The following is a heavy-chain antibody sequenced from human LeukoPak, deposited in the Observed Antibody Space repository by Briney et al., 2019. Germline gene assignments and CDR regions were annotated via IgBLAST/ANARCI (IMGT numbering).Heavy chain of an antibody. CDR3: ATSVAGKVYWFDP. J-gene: IGHJ5*02. CDR1: GFTVSSNY. V-gene: IGHV3-66*01. Sequence: GGSLRLSCAASGFTVSSNYMSWVRQAPGKGLEWVSVIYSGGSTYYADSVKGRFTISRDNAKNSLYLQMNSLRAEDTAVYYCATSVAGKVYWFDPWGQGTLVTVSS. CDR2: IYSGGST. D-gene: IGHD6-19*01.